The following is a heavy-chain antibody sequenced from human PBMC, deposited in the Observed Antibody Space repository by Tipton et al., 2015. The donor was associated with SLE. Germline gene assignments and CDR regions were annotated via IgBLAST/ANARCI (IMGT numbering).Heavy chain of an antibody. CDR3: ARQLYSRANYFDY. V-gene: IGHV4-38-2*02. CDR1: GGSISSHY. CDR2: IYHSGST. Sequence: TLSLTCTVSGGSISSHYWGWIRQPPGKGLEWIGSIYHSGSTFYNPSLKSRVTISVDTSKNQFSLKLSSVTAADTAVYYCARQLYSRANYFDYWGRGTLVTVSS. D-gene: IGHD6-13*01. J-gene: IGHJ4*02.